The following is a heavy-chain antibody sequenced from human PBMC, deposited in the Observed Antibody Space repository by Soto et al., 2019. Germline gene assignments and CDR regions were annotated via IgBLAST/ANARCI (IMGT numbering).Heavy chain of an antibody. CDR3: ARRDYGNFFDY. CDR1: GGSISSSSSY. V-gene: IGHV4-39*07. D-gene: IGHD4-17*01. CDR2: IYYRGNT. Sequence: SETLSLTCTVSGGSISSSSSYWGWIRQPPGKGLEWVGSIYYRGNTYYNPSLESRVSISVDTSKNQFSLKLSSVTAADTAVYYCARRDYGNFFDYWGQGTLVTVSS. J-gene: IGHJ4*02.